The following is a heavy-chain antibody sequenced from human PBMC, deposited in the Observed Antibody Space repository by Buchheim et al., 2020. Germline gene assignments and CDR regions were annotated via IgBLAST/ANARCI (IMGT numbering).Heavy chain of an antibody. CDR2: INHSGST. V-gene: IGHV4-34*01. J-gene: IGHJ6*02. D-gene: IGHD2-2*01. CDR3: ARGRGYCSSTSCWVYYYYYGMDV. CDR1: GGSFSGYY. Sequence: QVQLQESGPGLVKSSETLSLTCAVYGGSFSGYYWSWIRQPPGKGLEWIGEINHSGSTNYNPSLKSRVTISVDTSKNQFSLKLSSVTAADTAVYYCARGRGYCSSTSCWVYYYYYGMDVWGQGTT.